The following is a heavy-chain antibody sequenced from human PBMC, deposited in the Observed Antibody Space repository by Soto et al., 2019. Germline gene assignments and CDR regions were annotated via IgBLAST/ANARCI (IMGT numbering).Heavy chain of an antibody. CDR3: AKPLTLVVPAAALDY. V-gene: IGHV3-23*01. D-gene: IGHD2-2*01. Sequence: PGGSLRLSCAASGFTFSSYAMSWVRQAPGKGLEWVSAISGRGGSTSYADSVKGRFTISRDNSKNTLYLQMNSLRAEDTAVYYCAKPLTLVVPAAALDYWGQGTLVTVSS. J-gene: IGHJ4*02. CDR2: ISGRGGST. CDR1: GFTFSSYA.